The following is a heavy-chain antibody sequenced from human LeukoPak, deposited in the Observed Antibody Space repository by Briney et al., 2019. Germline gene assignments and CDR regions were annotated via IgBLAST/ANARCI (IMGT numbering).Heavy chain of an antibody. V-gene: IGHV4-59*01. J-gene: IGHJ5*02. Sequence: SETLSLTCTVSGGSISSYYWSWIRQPPGKGLEWIGYFYYSGSTNYNPSLKSRVTISVDTSNNQFSLKLSSVTAADTAVYYWARDRSYILFDPWGQGTLVTVSS. CDR1: GGSISSYY. D-gene: IGHD1-26*01. CDR3: ARDRSYILFDP. CDR2: FYYSGST.